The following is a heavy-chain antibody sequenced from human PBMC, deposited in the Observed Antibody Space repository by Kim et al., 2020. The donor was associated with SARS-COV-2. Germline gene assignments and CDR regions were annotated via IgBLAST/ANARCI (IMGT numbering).Heavy chain of an antibody. CDR3: ARHPAFCTDGVCYPLDY. CDR1: GVSFISFY. Sequence: SETLSLSCNVSGVSFISFYWSWVRRPPGKGLEWIGFVFYSGLTSYNPSLKSRVSISIETPQSRFALQLKSVTAADTATYYCARHPAFCTDGVCYPLDYWGPGILVTVSS. J-gene: IGHJ4*02. V-gene: IGHV4-59*08. CDR2: VFYSGLT. D-gene: IGHD2-8*01.